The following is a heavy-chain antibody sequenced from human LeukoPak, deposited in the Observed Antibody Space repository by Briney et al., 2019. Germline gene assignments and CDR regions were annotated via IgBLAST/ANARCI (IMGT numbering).Heavy chain of an antibody. Sequence: GGSLRLSCAAAGFTFSIYAMSWVRQAPGKGLEWVSGISGSGGSTYYADSVKGRFTISRDNSKNTLYLQMNSLRAEDTAVYYCAKDAVYSGYDYFDCWGQGTLVTVSS. CDR3: AKDAVYSGYDYFDC. CDR1: GFTFSIYA. J-gene: IGHJ4*02. D-gene: IGHD5-12*01. CDR2: ISGSGGST. V-gene: IGHV3-23*01.